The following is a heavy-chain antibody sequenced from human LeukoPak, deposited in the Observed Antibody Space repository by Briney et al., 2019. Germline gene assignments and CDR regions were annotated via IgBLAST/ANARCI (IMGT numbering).Heavy chain of an antibody. D-gene: IGHD6-13*01. CDR2: IYYSGST. Sequence: SETLSLTCTVSGYSISNGYYWSWIRQPPGKGLEWIGYIYYSGSTNYNPSLKSRVTISVDTSKNQFSLKLSSVTAADTAMYYCASVKGSSWYYAFDIWGQGTKVTVSS. J-gene: IGHJ3*02. CDR3: ASVKGSSWYYAFDI. CDR1: GYSISNGYY. V-gene: IGHV4-59*01.